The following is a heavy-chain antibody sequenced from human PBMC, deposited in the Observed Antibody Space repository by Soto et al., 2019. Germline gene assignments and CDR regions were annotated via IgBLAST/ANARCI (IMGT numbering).Heavy chain of an antibody. CDR3: ARVAQLSPFVYDY. CDR1: GYTFTSYD. J-gene: IGHJ4*02. V-gene: IGHV1-8*01. CDR2: MNPNSGNT. D-gene: IGHD5-18*01. Sequence: ASVKVSCKASGYTFTSYDINWVRQATGQGLEWMGWMNPNSGNTGYAQKFQGRVTMTRNTSISTAYMELSSLRSEDTAVYYCARVAQLSPFVYDYWGQGTLVTVSS.